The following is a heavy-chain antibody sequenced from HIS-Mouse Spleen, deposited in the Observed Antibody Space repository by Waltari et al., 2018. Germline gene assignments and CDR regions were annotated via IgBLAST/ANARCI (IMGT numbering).Heavy chain of an antibody. CDR3: AREAVERYSSSWYDYYYGMDV. CDR2: ISYDGSNK. J-gene: IGHJ6*02. V-gene: IGHV3-30-3*01. D-gene: IGHD6-13*01. CDR1: GFTFSSYA. Sequence: AASGFTFSSYAMHWVRQAPGKGLGGVAVISYDGSNKYSEDAVKGRFTISRDNSKNTLYLQMNSLRAEDTAVYYCAREAVERYSSSWYDYYYGMDVWGQGTTVTVSS.